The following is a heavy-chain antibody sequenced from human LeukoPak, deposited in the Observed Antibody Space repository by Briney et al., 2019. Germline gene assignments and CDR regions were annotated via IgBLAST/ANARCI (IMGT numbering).Heavy chain of an antibody. D-gene: IGHD3-10*01. V-gene: IGHV1-69*02. CDR1: GGTFSSYT. CDR2: IIPILGIA. CDR3: ARGKGYYGSGSYHYYMDV. J-gene: IGHJ6*03. Sequence: GSSVKVSCKASGGTFSSYTISWVRQAPGQGLEWMGRIIPILGIANYAQKFQGRVTITADKSTSTAYMELSSLRSEDTAVYYCARGKGYYGSGSYHYYMDVWGKGTTVTVSS.